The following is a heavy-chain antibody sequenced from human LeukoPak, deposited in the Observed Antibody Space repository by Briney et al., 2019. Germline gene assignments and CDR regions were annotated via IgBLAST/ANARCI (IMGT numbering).Heavy chain of an antibody. CDR3: ARESYHYGSGSYPLDY. J-gene: IGHJ4*02. V-gene: IGHV3-30*03. CDR2: ISYDGSNK. Sequence: GGSLRFSCAASGFTFSSYGMHWVRQAPGKGLEWVAAISYDGSNKYYPDSAKGRFTISRDNSKNTLYLQMSSLRAEDTAVYYCARESYHYGSGSYPLDYWGQGTLVTVSS. CDR1: GFTFSSYG. D-gene: IGHD3-10*01.